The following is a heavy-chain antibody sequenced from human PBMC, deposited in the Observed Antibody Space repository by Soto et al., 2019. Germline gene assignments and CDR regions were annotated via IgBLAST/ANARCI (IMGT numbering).Heavy chain of an antibody. Sequence: SVKVSCKASGGTFSSHAFNWVRQAPGQGLEWMGGIIPILGPPNYAQKFQGRSTITADESTNTVYIELSSLRSQDTAVYYCAIRDGSTYYFYGMAVWGQRSTVT. CDR3: AIRDGSTYYFYGMAV. D-gene: IGHD3-10*01. CDR2: IIPILGPP. CDR1: GGTFSSHA. V-gene: IGHV1-69*13. J-gene: IGHJ6*02.